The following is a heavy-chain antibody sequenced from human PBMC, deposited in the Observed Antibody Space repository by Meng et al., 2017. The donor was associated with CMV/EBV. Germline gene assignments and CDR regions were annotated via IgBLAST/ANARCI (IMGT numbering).Heavy chain of an antibody. Sequence: GGSLRLSCAASGFTFTDYAMTWVRQAPGKGLKWVSAIVGNGGSTFFADSVKGRFTISRDNSNNTLYLQMGGLRAEDTAVYYCAKARVWASSTALDYWGQGTLVTVSS. CDR3: AKARVWASSTALDY. CDR2: IVGNGGST. CDR1: GFTFTDYA. D-gene: IGHD2-2*01. V-gene: IGHV3-23*01. J-gene: IGHJ4*02.